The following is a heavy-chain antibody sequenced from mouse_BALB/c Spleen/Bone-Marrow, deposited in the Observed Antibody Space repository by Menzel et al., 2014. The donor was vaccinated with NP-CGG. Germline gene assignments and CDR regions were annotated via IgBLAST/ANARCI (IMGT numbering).Heavy chain of an antibody. D-gene: IGHD2-3*01. CDR2: ISNGGGST. Sequence: EVKLVESGGNLVQPGGSLKLSCAASGFAFSCYTMSWVRQTPEKGLEWVAYISNGGGSTYYPDTVKGRFTISRDNATNTLYLQMSSLKSEDTAMYYCARQSYEGFAYWGQGTLVTVSA. V-gene: IGHV5-12-2*01. CDR3: ARQSYEGFAY. CDR1: GFAFSCYT. J-gene: IGHJ3*01.